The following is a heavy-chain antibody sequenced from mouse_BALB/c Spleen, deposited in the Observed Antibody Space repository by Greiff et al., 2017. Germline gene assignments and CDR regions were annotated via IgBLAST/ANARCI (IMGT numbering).Heavy chain of an antibody. CDR3: ARPNYYGSSSWFAY. J-gene: IGHJ3*01. V-gene: IGHV7-3*02. Sequence: DVMLVESGGGLVQPGGSLRLSCATSGFTFTDYYMSWVRQPPGKALEWLGFIRNKANGYTTEYSASVKGRFTISRDNSQSILYLQMNTLRAEDSATYYCARPNYYGSSSWFAYWGQGTLVTVSA. CDR2: IRNKANGYTT. CDR1: GFTFTDYY. D-gene: IGHD1-1*01.